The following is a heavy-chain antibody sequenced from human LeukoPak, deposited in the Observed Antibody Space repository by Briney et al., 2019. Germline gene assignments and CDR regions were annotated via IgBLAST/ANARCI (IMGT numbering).Heavy chain of an antibody. CDR2: ISYDGSNK. Sequence: GGPLRLSCAASGFTFSSCGMHWVRQAPGKGLEWVAVISYDGSNKYYADSVKGRFTISRDNSKNTLFLEMNSLRAEDTAVYYCAKALTSGWYLDAFNIWGQGTMVTVSS. CDR3: AKALTSGWYLDAFNI. D-gene: IGHD6-19*01. J-gene: IGHJ3*02. V-gene: IGHV3-30*18. CDR1: GFTFSSCG.